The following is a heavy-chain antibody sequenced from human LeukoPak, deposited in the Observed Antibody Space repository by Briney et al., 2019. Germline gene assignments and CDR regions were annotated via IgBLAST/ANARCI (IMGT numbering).Heavy chain of an antibody. D-gene: IGHD3-22*01. CDR2: ISGDGSTT. CDR3: AEAPEYFDISGFYYGSLRFDY. V-gene: IGHV3-43*02. J-gene: IGHJ4*02. CDR1: GFTFDDYA. Sequence: GGSLRLSCAASGFTFDDYAIHWVRQAPGKGLEWISLISGDGSTTHYAYSVKGRFTISRDNSKNSVYLQMNSLKTEDTALYYCAEAPEYFDISGFYYGSLRFDYWGQGTLVTVSS.